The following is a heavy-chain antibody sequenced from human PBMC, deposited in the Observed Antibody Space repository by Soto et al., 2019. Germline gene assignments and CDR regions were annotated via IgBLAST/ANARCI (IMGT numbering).Heavy chain of an antibody. CDR1: GGSISSSSYY. V-gene: IGHV4-39*01. Sequence: QLQLQESGPGLVKPSETLSLTCTVSGGSISSSSYYWGWIRQPPGKGLEWIGSIYYSGSTYYNPSLXRXAXIXLATSKNQFSLKLSSVTAADTAVYYCARTRAVWFDPWGQGTLVTVSS. CDR2: IYYSGST. CDR3: ARTRAVWFDP. D-gene: IGHD6-19*01. J-gene: IGHJ5*02.